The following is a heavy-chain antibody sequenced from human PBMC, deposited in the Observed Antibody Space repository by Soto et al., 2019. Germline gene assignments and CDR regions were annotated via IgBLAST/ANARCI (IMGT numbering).Heavy chain of an antibody. V-gene: IGHV4-31*03. J-gene: IGHJ4*02. CDR2: IYYSGST. CDR1: GGSISSGGYY. CDR3: ARRENYGDYYFDY. D-gene: IGHD4-17*01. Sequence: SETLSLTCTVSGGSISSGGYYWSWIRQHPGKGLEWIGYIYYSGSTYYNPSLKSRVTISVDTSKNQFSLKLSSVTAADTAVYYCARRENYGDYYFDYWGQGTLVTVSS.